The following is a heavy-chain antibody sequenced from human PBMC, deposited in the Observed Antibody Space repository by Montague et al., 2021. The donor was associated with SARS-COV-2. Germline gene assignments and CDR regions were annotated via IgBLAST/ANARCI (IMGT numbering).Heavy chain of an antibody. D-gene: IGHD3-10*01. CDR2: INHTGST. CDR3: ATRSTLWFGED. V-gene: IGHV4-34*01. Sequence: SETLSLTCSVYGDSFSTYSWIWVRQPPGEGLEWIGEINHTGSTSYNPSLKRRVTMSIDSSNNQVSLKLSSMTAADTAVYYCATRSTLWFGEDWGRGTLVTVSS. J-gene: IGHJ4*02. CDR1: GDSFSTYS.